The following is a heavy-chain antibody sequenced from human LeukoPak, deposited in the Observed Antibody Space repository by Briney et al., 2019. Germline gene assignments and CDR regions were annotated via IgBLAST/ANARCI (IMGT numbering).Heavy chain of an antibody. V-gene: IGHV4-34*01. J-gene: IGHJ4*02. CDR3: ARRVWWRYYFDY. D-gene: IGHD2-21*01. CDR1: GGSFSGYY. CDR2: INHSGST. Sequence: SETLSLTCAVYGGSFSGYYWSWIRQPPGKGLEWIGEINHSGSTNYNPSLKSRVTISVDTSKNQFSLKLSSVTAADTAVYYCARRVWWRYYFDYWGQGTLVTVSS.